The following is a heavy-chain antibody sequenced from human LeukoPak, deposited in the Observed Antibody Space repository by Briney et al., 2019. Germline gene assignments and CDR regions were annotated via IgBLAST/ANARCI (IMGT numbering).Heavy chain of an antibody. CDR2: INPNSGGT. J-gene: IGHJ4*02. CDR1: GYTFTGYY. D-gene: IGHD3-10*01. CDR3: ARATELLWFGELLRYFDY. V-gene: IGHV1-2*02. Sequence: ASVKVSCKASGYTFTGYYMHWVRQAPGQGLEWMGWINPNSGGTNYAQKFQGRVTMTRDTSISTAYMELSRLRSDDTAVYYCARATELLWFGELLRYFDYWGQGTLVTVSS.